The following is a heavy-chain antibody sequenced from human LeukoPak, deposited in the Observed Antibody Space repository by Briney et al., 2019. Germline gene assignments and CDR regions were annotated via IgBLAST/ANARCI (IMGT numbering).Heavy chain of an antibody. Sequence: GGSLRLSCAASGFTFSSYGMHWVRQAPGKGLEWVAFIRYDGSNKYYADSVKGRFTISRDNAKNSLYLQMNSLRAEDTAVYYCACYGSGSYDAFDIWGQGTMVTVSS. D-gene: IGHD3-10*01. J-gene: IGHJ3*02. CDR3: ACYGSGSYDAFDI. V-gene: IGHV3-30*02. CDR1: GFTFSSYG. CDR2: IRYDGSNK.